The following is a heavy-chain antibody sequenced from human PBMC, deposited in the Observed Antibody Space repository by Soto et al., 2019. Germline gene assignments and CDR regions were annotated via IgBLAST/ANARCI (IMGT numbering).Heavy chain of an antibody. D-gene: IGHD6-19*01. CDR2: ISWNSGSI. J-gene: IGHJ4*02. V-gene: IGHV3-9*01. CDR3: AKSHTTSGWYVTTDY. CDR1: GFTFVDYA. Sequence: GGSLRLSCAASGFTFVDYAMQWVRQAPGKGLEWVSAISWNSGSIDYADSVKGRFTISRDNAKNSLYLQMNSLRAEDTALYYCAKSHTTSGWYVTTDYWGQGTRVTVSS.